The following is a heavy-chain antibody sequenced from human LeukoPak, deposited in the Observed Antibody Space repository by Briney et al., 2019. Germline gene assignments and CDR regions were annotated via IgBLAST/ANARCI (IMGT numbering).Heavy chain of an antibody. CDR1: GFTFSNAW. D-gene: IGHD6-19*01. CDR2: IKSKTDGGTT. J-gene: IGHJ4*02. Sequence: GGSLRLSCSASGFTFSNAWMSWVRQAPGKGLEWVGRIKSKTDGGTTDYAAPVKGRFTISRDDSKNTLYLQMNSLKTEDTAVYYCTTEIAVAGTFDYWGQGTLVTVSS. V-gene: IGHV3-15*01. CDR3: TTEIAVAGTFDY.